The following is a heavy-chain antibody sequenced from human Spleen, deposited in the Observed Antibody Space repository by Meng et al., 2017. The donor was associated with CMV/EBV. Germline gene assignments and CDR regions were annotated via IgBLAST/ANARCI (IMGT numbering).Heavy chain of an antibody. CDR3: AREYGSGEADY. Sequence: GESLKISCAASGFTFSGYGMHWVRQAPGKGLEWVAFIRNDGSNKHFADSVKGRFTISRDNAKNSLYLQMNSLRAEDTAVYYCAREYGSGEADYWGQGTLVTVSS. D-gene: IGHD3-10*01. CDR2: IRNDGSNK. CDR1: GFTFSGYG. J-gene: IGHJ4*02. V-gene: IGHV3-30*02.